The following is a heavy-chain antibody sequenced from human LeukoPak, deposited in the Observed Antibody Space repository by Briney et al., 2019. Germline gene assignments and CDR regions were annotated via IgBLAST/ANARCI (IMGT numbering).Heavy chain of an antibody. CDR2: INPKSGDS. Sequence: SVKVSCKASGYTFTSNDINWVRQAPGQGPEWMGWINPKSGDSGYAQKFRGRVTITRDTSISTAYMELSSLRSDDTAVYYCARHLRTTFDYWGQGTLVTVSS. V-gene: IGHV1-8*03. D-gene: IGHD4-17*01. CDR3: ARHLRTTFDY. CDR1: GYTFTSND. J-gene: IGHJ4*02.